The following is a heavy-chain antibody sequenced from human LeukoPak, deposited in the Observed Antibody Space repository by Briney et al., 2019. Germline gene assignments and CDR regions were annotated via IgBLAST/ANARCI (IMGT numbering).Heavy chain of an antibody. Sequence: GASVKVSCKASGYSFTDYYMHWVRQAPGQGLEWMGWINPNSGGTNYAQKFQGRVTMTRDTSISTTYMELSRLKSDDTAVYFCARDGSLDIWGQGTMVTVSS. D-gene: IGHD1-26*01. J-gene: IGHJ3*02. CDR2: INPNSGGT. V-gene: IGHV1-2*02. CDR3: ARDGSLDI. CDR1: GYSFTDYY.